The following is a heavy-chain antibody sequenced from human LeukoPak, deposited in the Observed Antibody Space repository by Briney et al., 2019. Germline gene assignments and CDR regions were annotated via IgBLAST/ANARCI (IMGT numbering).Heavy chain of an antibody. CDR3: ARGVLSSGYPFDY. CDR1: GGSFSGYY. Sequence: SETLSLTCAVYGGSFSGYYWSWIRQPPGKGREWIGEINHSGSTNYNPSLKSRLTISVDKSKNQFSLKLSSVTAGDTAVYYCARGVLSSGYPFDYWGQGTLVSVSS. CDR2: INHSGST. V-gene: IGHV4-34*01. J-gene: IGHJ4*02. D-gene: IGHD3-22*01.